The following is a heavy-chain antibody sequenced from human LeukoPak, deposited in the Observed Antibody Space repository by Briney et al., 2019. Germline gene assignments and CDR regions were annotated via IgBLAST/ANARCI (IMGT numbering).Heavy chain of an antibody. J-gene: IGHJ6*02. Sequence: PGGSLRLSCAASGLTVSSNYMSWVRQAPGKGLEWASVIYSGGSTYYADSVKGRFTISRDNSKNTLYLQMNSLRAEDTAVYYCARDFSVNYGMDVWGQGTTVTVSS. CDR3: ARDFSVNYGMDV. CDR2: IYSGGST. V-gene: IGHV3-53*01. CDR1: GLTVSSNY. D-gene: IGHD3-10*01.